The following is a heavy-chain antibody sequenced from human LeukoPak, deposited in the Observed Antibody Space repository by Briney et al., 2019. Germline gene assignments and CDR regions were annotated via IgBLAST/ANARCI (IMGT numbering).Heavy chain of an antibody. Sequence: SGTLSLTCSVSGVSVTSGTYHWGWLRQPPGKGLEWIGSVYFDGGTHYKPSLQSRVTISVDTSKNQFSLRLSSVTAADTALYYCARDHYYDGRGRFDPWGQGTLVTVSS. CDR2: VYFDGGT. V-gene: IGHV4-39*07. CDR1: GVSVTSGTYH. D-gene: IGHD3-16*01. J-gene: IGHJ5*02. CDR3: ARDHYYDGRGRFDP.